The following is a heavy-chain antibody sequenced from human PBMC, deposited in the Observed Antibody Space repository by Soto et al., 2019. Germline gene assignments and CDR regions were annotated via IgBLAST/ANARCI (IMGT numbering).Heavy chain of an antibody. V-gene: IGHV1-2*04. Sequence: GASVKVSCKASGYTFTGYYMHWVRQAPGQGLEWMGWINPNSGGTNYAQKFQGWVTMTRDTSISTAYMELSRLRSDDTAVYYCARGQESYYDSSGYYPDYWGQGTLVTVSS. CDR3: ARGQESYYDSSGYYPDY. J-gene: IGHJ4*02. CDR1: GYTFTGYY. D-gene: IGHD3-22*01. CDR2: INPNSGGT.